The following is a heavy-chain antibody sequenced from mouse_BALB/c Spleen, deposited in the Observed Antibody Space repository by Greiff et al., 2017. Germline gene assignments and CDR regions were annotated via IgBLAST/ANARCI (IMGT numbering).Heavy chain of an antibody. CDR1: GYSITSGYY. CDR2: ISYDGSN. V-gene: IGHV3-6*02. D-gene: IGHD1-1*01. J-gene: IGHJ4*01. CDR3: ARTVVPAMDY. Sequence: EVKLLESGPGLVKPSQSLSLTCSVTGYSITSGYYWNWIRQFPGNKLEWMGYISYDGSNNYNPSLKNRISITRDTSKNQFFLKLNSVTTEDTATYYCARTVVPAMDYWGQGTSVTVSS.